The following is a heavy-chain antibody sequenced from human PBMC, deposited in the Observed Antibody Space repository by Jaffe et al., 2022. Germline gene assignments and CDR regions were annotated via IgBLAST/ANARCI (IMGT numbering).Heavy chain of an antibody. Sequence: QVQLQQWGAGLLKPSETLSLTCAVYGGSFSGYYWSWIRQPPGKGLEWIGEINHSGSTNYNPSLKSRVTISVDTSKNQFSLKLSSVTAADTAVYYCARGALTYFTVTKVYWYFDLWGRGTLVTVSS. CDR3: ARGALTYFTVTKVYWYFDL. V-gene: IGHV4-34*01. CDR2: INHSGST. D-gene: IGHD4-17*01. CDR1: GGSFSGYY. J-gene: IGHJ2*01.